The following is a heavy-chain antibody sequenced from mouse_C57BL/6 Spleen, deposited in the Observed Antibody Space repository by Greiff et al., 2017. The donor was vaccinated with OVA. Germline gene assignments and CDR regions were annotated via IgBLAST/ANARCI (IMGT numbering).Heavy chain of an antibody. CDR2: INPNNGGP. Sequence: VQLQQSGPELVKPGASVKIPCKASGYTFTDYNMDWVKQSHGKSLEWIGDINPNNGGPIYNQKFKGKATLTVDKSSSTAYMELRSLTSEDTAVYYCARSGTTVVAYYYAMDYWGQGTSVTVSS. CDR3: ARSGTTVVAYYYAMDY. J-gene: IGHJ4*01. V-gene: IGHV1-18*01. D-gene: IGHD1-1*01. CDR1: GYTFTDYN.